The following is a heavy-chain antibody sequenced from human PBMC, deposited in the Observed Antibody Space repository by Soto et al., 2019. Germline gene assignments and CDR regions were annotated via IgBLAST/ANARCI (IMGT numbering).Heavy chain of an antibody. J-gene: IGHJ6*02. CDR2: INPSGGST. D-gene: IGHD3-10*01. CDR3: ARDSYSYGSGSYYDYYYYYGMDV. CDR1: GYTFASYY. Sequence: GASVKVSCKASGYTFASYYMHWVRQAPGQGLEWMGIINPSGGSTSYAQKFQGRVTMTRDTSTSTVYTELSSLRSEDTAVYYCARDSYSYGSGSYYDYYYYYGMDVWGQGTTVTVSS. V-gene: IGHV1-46*01.